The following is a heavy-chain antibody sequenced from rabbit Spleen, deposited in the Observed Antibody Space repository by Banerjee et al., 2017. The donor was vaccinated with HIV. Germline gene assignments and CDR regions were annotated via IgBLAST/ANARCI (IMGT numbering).Heavy chain of an antibody. CDR3: ARDTGSSFSTYGMDL. D-gene: IGHD8-1*01. Sequence: QALEESGGGLVTPGASLTLTCTASGFSFISSYYMSWVRQAPGKGLEWIGCIYTGSSATTYYASWARGRFTISKTSSTTVTLQMTTLTAVDTATYFCARDTGSSFSTYGMDLWGPGTLVTVS. J-gene: IGHJ6*01. V-gene: IGHV1S40*01. CDR2: IYTGSSATT. CDR1: GFSFISSYY.